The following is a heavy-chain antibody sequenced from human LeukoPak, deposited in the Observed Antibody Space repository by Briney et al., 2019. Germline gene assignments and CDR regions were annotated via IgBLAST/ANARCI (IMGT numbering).Heavy chain of an antibody. CDR2: ISSDGGRT. D-gene: IGHD1-26*01. CDR3: VKDPSGNYFYFDY. Sequence: GGSLRLSCSASGFTFSSFAMFWVRQAPGKGLEYVSGISSDGGRTNYADSVKARFTISRDNSKVTLYLQMTSLRPEDTAIYYCVKDPSGNYFYFDYGGQGTLVTVSS. V-gene: IGHV3-64D*09. CDR1: GFTFSSFA. J-gene: IGHJ4*02.